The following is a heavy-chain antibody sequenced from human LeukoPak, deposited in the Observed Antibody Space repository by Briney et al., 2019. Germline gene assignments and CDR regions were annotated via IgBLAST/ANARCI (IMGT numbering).Heavy chain of an antibody. J-gene: IGHJ4*02. V-gene: IGHV3-7*04. Sequence: GGSLRLSCAASGFTFGSYWMNWVRQAPGKGLEWVANMNEDGSAKYYVDSVKGRFTIYRDNAKKSLYLQMNRLRAADTAVYYCARESYCSGGRCYCDYGGQGTLVTVSS. CDR2: MNEDGSAK. D-gene: IGHD2-15*01. CDR1: GFTFGSYW. CDR3: ARESYCSGGRCYCDY.